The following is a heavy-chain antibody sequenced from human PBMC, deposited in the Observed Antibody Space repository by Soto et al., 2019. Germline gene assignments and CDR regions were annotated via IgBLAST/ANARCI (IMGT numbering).Heavy chain of an antibody. J-gene: IGHJ4*02. CDR1: GGKFVDLY. V-gene: IGHV4-34*01. CDR3: ARGASGYYDSSGYYSPYYFDY. Sequence: PSELHRLPNGVVGGKFVDLYCRRILQHQGKGLEWIGEINHSGSTNYNPSLKSRVTISVDTSKNQFSLKLSSVTAADTAVYYCARGASGYYDSSGYYSPYYFDYWGQGTLVTVSS. D-gene: IGHD3-22*01. CDR2: INHSGST.